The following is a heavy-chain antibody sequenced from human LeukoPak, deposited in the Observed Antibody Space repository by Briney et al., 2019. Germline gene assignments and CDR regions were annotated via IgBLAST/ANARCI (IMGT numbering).Heavy chain of an antibody. V-gene: IGHV1-2*02. CDR2: INPNSGGT. D-gene: IGHD3-10*01. J-gene: IGHJ4*02. CDR1: GYTFTGYY. CDR3: ARWAKNYGSGSYYNPYYFDY. Sequence: ASVKVSCKASGYTFTGYYMHWVRQAPGQGLEWMGWINPNSGGTNYAQKFQGRVTMTRDTSISTAYMELSRLRSDHTAVYYCARWAKNYGSGSYYNPYYFDYWGQGTLVTVSS.